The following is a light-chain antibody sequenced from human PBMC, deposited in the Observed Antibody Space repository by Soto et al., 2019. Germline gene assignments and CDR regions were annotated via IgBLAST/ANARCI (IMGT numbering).Light chain of an antibody. V-gene: IGLV2-14*01. CDR2: EVS. CDR1: SSDIGGYNS. J-gene: IGLJ1*01. CDR3: SSYAGSNNRYV. Sequence: QSALTQPASVSGSPGQSITIACTGTSSDIGGYNSVSWYQQHPGKAPKPMIYEVSNRPSGVSNRFSGSKSDNTASLTISGLQAEDEADYYCSSYAGSNNRYVFGTGTKVTVL.